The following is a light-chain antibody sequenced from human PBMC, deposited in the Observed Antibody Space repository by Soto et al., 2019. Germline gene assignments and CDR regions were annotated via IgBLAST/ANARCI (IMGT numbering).Light chain of an antibody. CDR2: GAS. V-gene: IGKV3-20*01. CDR1: QSVSSSY. Sequence: EIVLTQSPGTLSLSPGERATLSCRASQSVSSSYLAWYQQKPGQAPRLLIYGASSRATGIPDRFSGSGFGKDFTFTISERDPEDLAVFYCQRYGRPITFGHGTRLEIK. CDR3: QRYGRPIT. J-gene: IGKJ5*01.